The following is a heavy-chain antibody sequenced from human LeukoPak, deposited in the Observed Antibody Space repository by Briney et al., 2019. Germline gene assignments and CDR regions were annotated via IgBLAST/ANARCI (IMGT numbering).Heavy chain of an antibody. V-gene: IGHV3-23*01. D-gene: IGHD3-16*01. Sequence: GGSLRLSCAASGFTFSSYAMSWVRQAPGKGLEWVSAISGSGGSTYYADSVKGRFTISRDNSKNTLYLQMNSLRAEDTAVYYRAKDMGYDYVWGSFSFDYWGQGTLVTVSS. CDR1: GFTFSSYA. CDR3: AKDMGYDYVWGSFSFDY. J-gene: IGHJ4*02. CDR2: ISGSGGST.